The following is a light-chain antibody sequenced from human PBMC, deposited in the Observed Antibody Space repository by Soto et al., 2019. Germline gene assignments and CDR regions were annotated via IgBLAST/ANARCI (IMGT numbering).Light chain of an antibody. J-gene: IGKJ5*01. V-gene: IGKV3-15*01. Sequence: EIVMTQSPATLSVSPGERATLSCRASQSVSSNLAWYQQKAGQAPRLLIYGASTRATGTPARFSGSGSGTEFTLTISSLQSEDFEVYYCQQYNNWPITFGQGTRLEIK. CDR2: GAS. CDR1: QSVSSN. CDR3: QQYNNWPIT.